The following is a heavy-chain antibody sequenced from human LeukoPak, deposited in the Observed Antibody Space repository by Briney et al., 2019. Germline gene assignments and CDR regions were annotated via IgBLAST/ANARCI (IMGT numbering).Heavy chain of an antibody. CDR3: ARDDGLY. V-gene: IGHV3-53*01. J-gene: IGHJ4*02. CDR1: GLTLSSNY. Sequence: GGSLRLSCAASGLTLSSNYMSWVRQAPGKGLEWVSLIYAGGNTFYADSVKGRFTISRDHSKNTLYLQMNSLRAEDTAVYYCARDDGLYWGQGTLVTVSS. D-gene: IGHD5-24*01. CDR2: IYAGGNT.